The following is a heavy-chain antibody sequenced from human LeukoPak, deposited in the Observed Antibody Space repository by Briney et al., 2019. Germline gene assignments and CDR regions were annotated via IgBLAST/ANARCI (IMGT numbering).Heavy chain of an antibody. CDR3: ARDRVVGDREKYFGY. V-gene: IGHV3-30*01. J-gene: IGHJ4*02. CDR1: GFTFSSYA. D-gene: IGHD2-15*01. Sequence: GGSLRLSCAASGFTFSSYAMHWVRQAPGKGLEWVAVISYDGSNKYYADSVKGRFTISRDNSKNTAYLQMNSLRAEDTAVYYCARDRVVGDREKYFGYWGQGTLVTVSS. CDR2: ISYDGSNK.